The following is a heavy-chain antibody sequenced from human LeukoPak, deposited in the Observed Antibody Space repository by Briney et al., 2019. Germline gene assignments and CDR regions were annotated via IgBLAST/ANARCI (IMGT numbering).Heavy chain of an antibody. CDR2: IYNSGST. D-gene: IGHD1-1*01. CDR3: AREAGRSFVPWFDP. J-gene: IGHJ5*02. V-gene: IGHV4-4*07. CDR1: GGSISSYY. Sequence: SETLSLTCTVSGGSISSYYWSWIRQPAGKGLEWIGRIYNSGSTTYNPSLKSRVTMSVDTSKNQFSLKLSSVTAADTAVYYCAREAGRSFVPWFDPWGQGTLVTVSS.